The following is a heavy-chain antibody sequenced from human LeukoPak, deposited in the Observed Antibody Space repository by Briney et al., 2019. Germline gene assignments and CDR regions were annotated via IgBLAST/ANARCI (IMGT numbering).Heavy chain of an antibody. CDR2: INPNSGGT. CDR1: GYTFTGSY. V-gene: IGHV1-2*02. J-gene: IGHJ6*03. Sequence: ASVKVSCKASGYTFTGSYMHWVRQAPGQGLEWMGWINPNSGGTGSAQKFQGRVTMTRDTSISTAYMELSRLTSADTAVYYCARDGAYYDFLTGPFYYYMDVWGKGTTVTVSS. CDR3: ARDGAYYDFLTGPFYYYMDV. D-gene: IGHD3-9*01.